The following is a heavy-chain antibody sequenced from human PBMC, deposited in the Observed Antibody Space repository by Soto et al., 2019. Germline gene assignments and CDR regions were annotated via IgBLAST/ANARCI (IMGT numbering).Heavy chain of an antibody. J-gene: IGHJ4*02. CDR2: IYTGGGT. V-gene: IGHV3-66*01. Sequence: EVQLVESGGGLVQPGGSLRLSCAASGLTVSTNPMSWVRQAPGKGLAWASVIYTGGGTHYADSVKGRFTISRDNSKNTVNLQMNSLRPEDTAVYYCARDGSGHWGQGTLVTVSS. CDR1: GLTVSTNP. CDR3: ARDGSGH.